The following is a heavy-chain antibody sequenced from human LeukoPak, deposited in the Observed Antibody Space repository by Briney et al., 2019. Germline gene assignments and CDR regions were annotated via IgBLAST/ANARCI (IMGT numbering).Heavy chain of an antibody. Sequence: ASAKVSCKASGGTFSSFAISWVRQAPGQGLEWMGGIIPIFGTANYAQKFQGRVTITTDESTSTAYMELSSLRSEDTAVYYCARDGITGTTSLVYWGQGTLVTVSS. D-gene: IGHD1-20*01. CDR2: IIPIFGTA. J-gene: IGHJ4*02. CDR1: GGTFSSFA. CDR3: ARDGITGTTSLVY. V-gene: IGHV1-69*05.